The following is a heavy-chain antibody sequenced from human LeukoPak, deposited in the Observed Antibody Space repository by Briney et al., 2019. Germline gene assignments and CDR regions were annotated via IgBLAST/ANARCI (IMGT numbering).Heavy chain of an antibody. Sequence: GASVKVSCKASGYTFTGYYMHWVRQAPGQGLEWMGWINPNSGGTNYAQKFQGRVTMTRDTSISTAYMELSRLRSDDTAVYYCARDDSSGYYRDAGFDYWGQGTLVTVSS. V-gene: IGHV1-2*02. J-gene: IGHJ4*02. D-gene: IGHD3-22*01. CDR1: GYTFTGYY. CDR2: INPNSGGT. CDR3: ARDDSSGYYRDAGFDY.